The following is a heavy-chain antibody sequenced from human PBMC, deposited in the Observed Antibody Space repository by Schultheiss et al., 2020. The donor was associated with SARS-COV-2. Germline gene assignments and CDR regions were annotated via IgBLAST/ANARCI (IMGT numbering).Heavy chain of an antibody. CDR3: ARGGDYGSGSYWGNWFDP. D-gene: IGHD3-10*01. Sequence: SETLSLTCTVSGGSISSGSYYWSWIRQPAGKGLEWIGRIYASGSTNYNPSLKSRVTISVDTSKNQFSLRLSSVTAADTAVYYCARGGDYGSGSYWGNWFDPWGQGTLVTVSS. J-gene: IGHJ5*02. CDR2: IYASGST. V-gene: IGHV4-61*02. CDR1: GGSISSGSYY.